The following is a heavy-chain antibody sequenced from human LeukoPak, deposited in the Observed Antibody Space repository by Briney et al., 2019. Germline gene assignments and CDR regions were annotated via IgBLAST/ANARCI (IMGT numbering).Heavy chain of an antibody. D-gene: IGHD1-1*01. CDR1: GFTFSSYS. CDR2: ISSGSSYI. CDR3: ARDALTLDYGMDV. V-gene: IGHV3-21*01. J-gene: IGHJ6*02. Sequence: PGGSLRLSCAGSGFTFSSYSMNWVRQAPGKGLEWVSSISSGSSYIYYADSVKGRFTISRDNAKNSLYLQMNSLRAEDTAVYYCARDALTLDYGMDVWGQGTTVTVSS.